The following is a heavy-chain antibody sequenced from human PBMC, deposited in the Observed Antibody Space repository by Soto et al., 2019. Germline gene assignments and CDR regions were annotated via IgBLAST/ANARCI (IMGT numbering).Heavy chain of an antibody. Sequence: SGGSLRLSCEVSGFTFSMYSMSWVRQRPGKGLEWVAKIPQDGVDGHYADSVKGRFIISRDNDKNSLHLQLNNLRAEDTAVYYCARDHLILPAHDFFYGSDVWGRGATVTVSS. CDR3: ARDHLILPAHDFFYGSDV. J-gene: IGHJ6*02. D-gene: IGHD2-21*02. CDR2: IPQDGVDG. V-gene: IGHV3-7*03. CDR1: GFTFSMYS.